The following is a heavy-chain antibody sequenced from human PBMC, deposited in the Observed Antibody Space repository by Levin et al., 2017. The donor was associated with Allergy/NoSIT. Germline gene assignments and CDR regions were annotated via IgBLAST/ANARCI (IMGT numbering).Heavy chain of an antibody. CDR3: ARTSGSGSGTYYDVGYFDS. CDR1: GDSISSYY. CDR2: IYTSGST. V-gene: IGHV4-4*07. Sequence: PSETLSLTCTVSGDSISSYYWSWIRQPAGKGLEWIGRIYTSGSTNYNPSLKSRVTMSVDTSKNQFSLELSSVTDADTAVYYCARTSGSGSGTYYDVGYFDSWGQGTLVTVSS. D-gene: IGHD3-10*01. J-gene: IGHJ4*02.